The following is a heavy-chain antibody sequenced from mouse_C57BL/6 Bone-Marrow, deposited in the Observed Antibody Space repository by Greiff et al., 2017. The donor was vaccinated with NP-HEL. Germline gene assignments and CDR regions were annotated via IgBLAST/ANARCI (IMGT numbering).Heavy chain of an antibody. Sequence: QVQLQQPGAELVMPGASVKLSCKASGYTFTSYWMHWVKQRPGQGLEWIGEIDPSDSYTNYNQKFKGKSTLTVDKSSSTAYMQLSSLTSEDSAVYYCARHSNYGGYYAMDYWGQGTSVTVSS. V-gene: IGHV1-69*01. CDR1: GYTFTSYW. D-gene: IGHD2-5*01. J-gene: IGHJ4*01. CDR2: IDPSDSYT. CDR3: ARHSNYGGYYAMDY.